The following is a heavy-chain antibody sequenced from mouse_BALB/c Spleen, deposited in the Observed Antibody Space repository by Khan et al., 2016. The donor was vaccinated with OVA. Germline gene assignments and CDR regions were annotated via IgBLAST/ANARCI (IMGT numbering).Heavy chain of an antibody. D-gene: IGHD1-2*01. CDR2: ISPGSGDT. Sequence: QVQLMESGAELARPGASVKLSCKAAGYTFSDYYINWVKQRTGQGLEWIGEISPGSGDTYYNEKFKGKATLTADKSSSTAYMQLSSLTSEASAFYCCARRNYFGYTFAYWGQGTLVTVSA. CDR3: ARRNYFGYTFAY. J-gene: IGHJ3*01. CDR1: GYTFSDYY. V-gene: IGHV1-77*01.